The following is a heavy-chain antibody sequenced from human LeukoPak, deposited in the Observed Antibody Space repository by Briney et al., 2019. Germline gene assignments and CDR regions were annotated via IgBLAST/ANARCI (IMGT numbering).Heavy chain of an antibody. CDR1: GGSISSYY. V-gene: IGHV4-59*01. CDR3: ARGPSYSSSWYSFDY. J-gene: IGHJ4*02. CDR2: IYYSGST. D-gene: IGHD6-13*01. Sequence: SETLSLTCTVSGGSISSYYWSWIRQPPGKGLKWIGYIYYSGSTNYNPSLKSRVTISVDTSKNQFSLKLSSVTAADTAVYYCARGPSYSSSWYSFDYWGQGTLVTVSS.